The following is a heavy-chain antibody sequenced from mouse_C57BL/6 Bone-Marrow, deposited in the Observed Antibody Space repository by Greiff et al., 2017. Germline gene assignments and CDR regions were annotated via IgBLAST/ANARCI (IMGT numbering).Heavy chain of an antibody. D-gene: IGHD2-12*01. CDR2: ISSGGSYT. CDR1: GFTFSSYG. J-gene: IGHJ2*01. Sequence: EVQRVESGGDLVKPGGSLKLSCAASGFTFSSYGMSWVRQTPDKRLEWVATISSGGSYTYYPDSVKGRFTISRDNAKNTLYLQMSSLKSEYTAMYYCARLRGGSYVDYWGQSTTLTVSS. CDR3: ARLRGGSYVDY. V-gene: IGHV5-6*01.